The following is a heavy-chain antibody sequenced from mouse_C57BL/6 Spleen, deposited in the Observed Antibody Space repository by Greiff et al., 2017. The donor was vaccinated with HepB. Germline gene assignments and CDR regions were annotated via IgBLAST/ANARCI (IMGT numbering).Heavy chain of an antibody. J-gene: IGHJ2*01. CDR2: IDPETGGT. V-gene: IGHV1-15*01. CDR3: TRNPLFDY. Sequence: QVHVKQSGAELVRPGASVTLSCKASGYTFTDYEMHWVKQTPVHGLEWIGAIDPETGGTAYNQKFKGKAILTADKSSSTAYMELRSLTSEDSAGYYCTRNPLFDYWGQGTTLTVSS. CDR1: GYTFTDYE.